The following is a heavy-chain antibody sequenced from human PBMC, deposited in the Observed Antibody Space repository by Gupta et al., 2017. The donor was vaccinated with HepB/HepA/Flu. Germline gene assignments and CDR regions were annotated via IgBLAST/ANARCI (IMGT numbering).Heavy chain of an antibody. CDR2: INGDGSSA. CDR3: ARGLTGGTMSYYFYMDV. CDR1: GIAFSGHF. J-gene: IGHJ6*03. D-gene: IGHD1-7*01. V-gene: IGHV3-74*01. Sequence: EVQLAESGGGLVHPGGSLRLSCAASGIAFSGHFMHWVRQAPGKGLVWVSHINGDGSSASYADSVKGRFIISRDNARNTLYLQMNSLRAEDAVVYYCARGLTGGTMSYYFYMDVWGKGTTVTVSS.